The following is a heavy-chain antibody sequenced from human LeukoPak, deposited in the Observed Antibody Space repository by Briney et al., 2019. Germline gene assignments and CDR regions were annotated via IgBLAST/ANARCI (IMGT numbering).Heavy chain of an antibody. V-gene: IGHV3-74*01. Sequence: GGSLRLSCATSTFTFSTYWMHWVRQAPGKGLVWVSRINHDGSTTSYADSVKGRFTISRDNVKNTLYLQMNSLRAEDTAVYFCAGGTGYGVFDYWGQGTLVAVSS. CDR3: AGGTGYGVFDY. CDR1: TFTFSTYW. CDR2: INHDGSTT. D-gene: IGHD1-14*01. J-gene: IGHJ4*02.